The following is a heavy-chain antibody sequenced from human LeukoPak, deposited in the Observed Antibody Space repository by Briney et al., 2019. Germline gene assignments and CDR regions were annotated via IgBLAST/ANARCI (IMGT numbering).Heavy chain of an antibody. D-gene: IGHD1-26*01. V-gene: IGHV4-59*01. Sequence: SETLSLTCTVSGGSISSYYWSWLRQPPGKGLEWIGYIYYSGSTNYNPSLKSRVTISVDTSKNQFSLKLSSVTAADTAVYYCARAGEWELLGTFDYWGQGTLVTVSS. CDR1: GGSISSYY. CDR2: IYYSGST. J-gene: IGHJ4*02. CDR3: ARAGEWELLGTFDY.